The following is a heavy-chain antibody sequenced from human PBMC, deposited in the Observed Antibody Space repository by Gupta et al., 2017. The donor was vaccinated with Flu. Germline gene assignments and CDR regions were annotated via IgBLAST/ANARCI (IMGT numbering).Heavy chain of an antibody. CDR1: GGSISRGSYY. Sequence: QVQLQESGPGLVKPSQTLSLTCTVSGGSISRGSYYWSWIRQPAGKGLEWIGRIYTSGTTTYNPSLMSQVTISVDTSKNQFSLKLSSVTAADTAVYYCARASGDYFDSSGQGTNYYFDYWGQGTLVTVSS. J-gene: IGHJ4*02. D-gene: IGHD3-22*01. V-gene: IGHV4-61*02. CDR3: ARASGDYFDSSGQGTNYYFDY. CDR2: IYTSGTT.